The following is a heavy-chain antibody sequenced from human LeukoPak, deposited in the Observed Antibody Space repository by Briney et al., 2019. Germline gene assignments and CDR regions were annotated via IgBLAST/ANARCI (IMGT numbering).Heavy chain of an antibody. V-gene: IGHV3-30*02. Sequence: PGGSLRLSCAASGFTFSSYAMYWVRQAPGKGLEWVAFIRYAGSNKYYADSVKGRFTISRDNSKNTLYLQINSLRAEDTAVYYCAKKWSGDYDSSGINDAFDIWGQGTMVTVSS. D-gene: IGHD3-22*01. CDR1: GFTFSSYA. CDR3: AKKWSGDYDSSGINDAFDI. J-gene: IGHJ3*02. CDR2: IRYAGSNK.